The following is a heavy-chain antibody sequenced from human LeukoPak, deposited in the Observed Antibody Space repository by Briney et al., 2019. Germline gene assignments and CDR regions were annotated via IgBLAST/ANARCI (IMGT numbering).Heavy chain of an antibody. D-gene: IGHD2-15*01. J-gene: IGHJ4*02. V-gene: IGHV3-74*01. Sequence: PGGSLRLSCAASGFTFSTYWMHWVRQDPGQGLVWVSRISSDASITSYADPVKGRFTISRDNAKNTLYLQMNSLRAEDTALYYCATSARTYIGSSLDYWGQGTLVIVSS. CDR2: ISSDASIT. CDR1: GFTFSTYW. CDR3: ATSARTYIGSSLDY.